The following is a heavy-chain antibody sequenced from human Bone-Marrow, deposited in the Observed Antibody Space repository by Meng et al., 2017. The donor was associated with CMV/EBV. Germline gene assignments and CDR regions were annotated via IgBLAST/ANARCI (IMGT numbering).Heavy chain of an antibody. CDR3: ARGRIAN. V-gene: IGHV4-4*07. D-gene: IGHD6-13*01. CDR2: IYTSGST. Sequence: GSLRLSCTVSGGSISSYYWSWIRQPAGKGLEWIGRIYTSGSTNYNPSLKSRVTMSVDTSKNQFSLELSRLRSDDTAVYYCARGRIANWGQGTLVTVSS. J-gene: IGHJ4*02. CDR1: GGSISSYY.